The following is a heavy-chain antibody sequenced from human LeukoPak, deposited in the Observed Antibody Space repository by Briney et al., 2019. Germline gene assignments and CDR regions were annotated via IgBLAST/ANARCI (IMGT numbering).Heavy chain of an antibody. CDR1: GFTFSSYW. CDR3: ARDRCSSTSCYNTPNWFDP. D-gene: IGHD2-2*02. Sequence: GGSLRLSCAASGFTFSSYWMSWVRQAPGKGLEWVANIKQDGSEKYYVDSVKGRFTISRDNAKNSLYLQMNSLRAEDTAVYYCARDRCSSTSCYNTPNWFDPWGQGTLVTVSS. V-gene: IGHV3-7*01. J-gene: IGHJ5*02. CDR2: IKQDGSEK.